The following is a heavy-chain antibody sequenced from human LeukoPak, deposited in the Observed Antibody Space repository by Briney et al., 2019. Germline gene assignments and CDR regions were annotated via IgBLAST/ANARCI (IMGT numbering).Heavy chain of an antibody. D-gene: IGHD6-13*01. Sequence: GGSLRLSCAASGFTFSSYWMHWVRQAPGKGLEWVSYISSSGSTIYYADSVKGRFTISRDNAKNSLYLQMNSLRAEDTAVYYCARSYSIYDYWGQGTLVTVSS. J-gene: IGHJ4*02. V-gene: IGHV3-48*04. CDR3: ARSYSIYDY. CDR1: GFTFSSYW. CDR2: ISSSGSTI.